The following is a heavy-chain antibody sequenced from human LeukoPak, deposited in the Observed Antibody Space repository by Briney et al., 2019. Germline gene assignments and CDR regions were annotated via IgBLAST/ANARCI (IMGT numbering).Heavy chain of an antibody. CDR1: GASLSDYY. CDR3: VTGYYEPFDN. CDR2: ISDTGKT. V-gene: IGHV4-59*01. Sequence: SETLSLTCNVSGASLSDYYWGWIRQSPAKGLEWLGYISDTGKTDYNPPLNSRGTLSLDKSKNQFSLRLASVTAADTAVYYCVTGYYEPFDNWGQGTLVTVSS. J-gene: IGHJ4*02. D-gene: IGHD3-3*01.